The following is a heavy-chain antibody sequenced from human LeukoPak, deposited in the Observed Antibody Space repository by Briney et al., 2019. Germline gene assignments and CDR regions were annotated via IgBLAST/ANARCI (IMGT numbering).Heavy chain of an antibody. CDR3: AKDRRTRITMVRGVTFDY. CDR1: GLTFSSYA. Sequence: SGGSLRLSCAASGLTFSSYAMSWVRQAPGKGLEWVSAISGSGGSTYYADSVKGRFTISRDNSKNTLYLQMNSLRAEDTAVYYCAKDRRTRITMVRGVTFDYWGQGTLVTVSS. CDR2: ISGSGGST. V-gene: IGHV3-23*01. D-gene: IGHD3-10*01. J-gene: IGHJ4*02.